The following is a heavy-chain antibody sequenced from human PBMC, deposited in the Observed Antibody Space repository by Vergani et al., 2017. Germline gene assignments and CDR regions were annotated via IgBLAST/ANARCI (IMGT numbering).Heavy chain of an antibody. CDR3: AKHFRGWGIDY. CDR2: IQFDGSNQ. Sequence: VQLLESGGSLKQPGGSVRLSCAASGFTFSTSAMHWVRQAPGKGLEFVAFIQFDGSNQYYADSVKGRFTLSRDFSKNTLYLQMNSLRTDDTATYYCAKHFRGWGIDYWGQGTQVIVSS. CDR1: GFTFSTSA. D-gene: IGHD3-16*01. V-gene: IGHV3-30*02. J-gene: IGHJ4*02.